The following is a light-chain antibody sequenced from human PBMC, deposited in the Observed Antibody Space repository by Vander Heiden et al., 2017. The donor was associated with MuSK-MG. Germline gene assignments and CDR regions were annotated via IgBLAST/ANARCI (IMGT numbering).Light chain of an antibody. Sequence: DIQMTQSPSTLSASVGDRVTITCRASQSISSWLAWYQQKPGEAPKLLIYKASSLESGVPSRFSGSGSGTEFTLTISGLQPDDFATYYCQQYNSFSTFSQGTKVEIK. J-gene: IGKJ1*01. V-gene: IGKV1-5*03. CDR3: QQYNSFST. CDR1: QSISSW. CDR2: KAS.